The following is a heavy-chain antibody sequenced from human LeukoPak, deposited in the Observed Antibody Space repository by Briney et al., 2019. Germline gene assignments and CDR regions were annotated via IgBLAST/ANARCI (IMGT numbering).Heavy chain of an antibody. CDR1: GFTFSNYW. CDR3: IRDFRSADL. Sequence: GGSLRLSCVASGFTFSNYWMHWVRQPPGKGLVWASRIYVDGRTTNYADSVKGRFTIARDNAKNTVYLEMNSLSVEDTATYYCIRDFRSADLWGQGTLVTVTS. J-gene: IGHJ5*02. CDR2: IYVDGRTT. V-gene: IGHV3-74*01.